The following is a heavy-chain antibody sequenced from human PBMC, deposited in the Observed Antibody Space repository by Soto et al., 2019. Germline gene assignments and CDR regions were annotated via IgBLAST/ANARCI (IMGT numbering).Heavy chain of an antibody. CDR3: ATMSESDY. CDR1: GFTFGDYA. CDR2: IRTKANGGTT. D-gene: IGHD3-10*01. Sequence: GGSLRLSCTASGFTFGDYAMSWVRRAPGKGLEWVGFIRTKANGGTTDCAASVKGRFSISRDDSKTIAYLQMNSLKTEDTAVYYCATMSESDYWGQGTLVTVSS. J-gene: IGHJ4*02. V-gene: IGHV3-49*04.